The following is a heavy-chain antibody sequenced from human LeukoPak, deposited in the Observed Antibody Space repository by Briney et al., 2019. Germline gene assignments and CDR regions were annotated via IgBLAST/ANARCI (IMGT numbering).Heavy chain of an antibody. Sequence: SETLSLTCTVSGGSISSYYWSWIRQPPGKGLEWIGYIYYSGSTNYNPSLKSRVTISVDTSKNQFSLKLTSVTVADTAVYYCAKDTYDSRGYYPWDHWGQGTLVTVSS. J-gene: IGHJ4*02. D-gene: IGHD3-22*01. CDR2: IYYSGST. CDR3: AKDTYDSRGYYPWDH. CDR1: GGSISSYY. V-gene: IGHV4-59*12.